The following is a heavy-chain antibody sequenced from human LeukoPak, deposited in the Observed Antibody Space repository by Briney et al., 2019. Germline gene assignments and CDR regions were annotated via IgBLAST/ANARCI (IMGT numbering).Heavy chain of an antibody. CDR1: GFTFSSYA. J-gene: IGHJ4*02. CDR3: ARDFTYYDILTGDFPAYYFDY. V-gene: IGHV3-23*01. CDR2: FSGSGGST. Sequence: GGSLRLSCAASGFTFSSYAMSWVRQAPGKGLECISGFSGSGGSTYYADSVKGRFTISRDNAKNSLYLQMNSLRAEDTAVYYCARDFTYYDILTGDFPAYYFDYWGQGTLVTVSS. D-gene: IGHD3-9*01.